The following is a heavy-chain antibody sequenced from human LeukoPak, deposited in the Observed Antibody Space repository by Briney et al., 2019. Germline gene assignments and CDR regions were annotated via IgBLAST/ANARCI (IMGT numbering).Heavy chain of an antibody. CDR3: ARLSYGSGSYYNFYFDY. Sequence: KPSETLSLTCTVSGCSISSSSNYWGWSRQPPGKGLEWIVSIYYSGNTYYNASLKSRVTISVDASKNQFSVNLSSVTAADTAVYYCARLSYGSGSYYNFYFDYWGRGTLVTVSA. D-gene: IGHD3-10*01. CDR1: GCSISSSSNY. J-gene: IGHJ4*02. V-gene: IGHV4-39*01. CDR2: IYYSGNT.